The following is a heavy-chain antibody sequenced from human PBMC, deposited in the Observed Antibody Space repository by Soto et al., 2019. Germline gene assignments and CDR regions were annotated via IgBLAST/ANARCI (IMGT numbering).Heavy chain of an antibody. CDR3: ARQHSYGYDWVDY. CDR1: GGSFSGYY. D-gene: IGHD5-18*01. V-gene: IGHV4-34*01. Sequence: PSETLSLTCAVYGGSFSGYYWSWIRQPPGKGLEWIGNINHSGSTNYNPSLKSRVTISVDTSKNQFSLKLSSVTAADTAVYYCARQHSYGYDWVDYWGQGTLVTVSS. CDR2: INHSGST. J-gene: IGHJ4*02.